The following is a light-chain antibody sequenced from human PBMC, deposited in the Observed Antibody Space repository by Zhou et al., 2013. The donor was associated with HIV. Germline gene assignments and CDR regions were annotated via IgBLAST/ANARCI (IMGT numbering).Light chain of an antibody. CDR1: QDISNY. CDR3: QQYDNLPRPPIT. CDR2: ETS. J-gene: IGKJ5*01. Sequence: DIQMTQSPSSLSTSLGDRVTITCQASQDISNYLNWYQQKPGKAPKLLIFETSNLEIGVPSRFSGSGSGTDFTFTISSLQPEDIATYYCQQYDNLPRPPITFGQGTRLEIK. V-gene: IGKV1-33*01.